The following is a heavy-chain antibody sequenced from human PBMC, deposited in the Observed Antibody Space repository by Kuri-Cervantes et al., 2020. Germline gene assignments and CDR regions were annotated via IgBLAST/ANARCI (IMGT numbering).Heavy chain of an antibody. J-gene: IGHJ4*02. CDR2: ISGSSGTI. V-gene: IGHV3-48*04. D-gene: IGHD6-6*01. CDR1: GFSFSTYN. CDR3: AKGYRREARPPYFFDF. Sequence: GESLKISCAASGFSFSTYNMNWVRQAPGKGLEWVSFISGSSGTIYYADSVKGRFTISRDNAKNSLYLQMNSLRAEDTAFYYCAKGYRREARPPYFFDFWGQGTLVTVSS.